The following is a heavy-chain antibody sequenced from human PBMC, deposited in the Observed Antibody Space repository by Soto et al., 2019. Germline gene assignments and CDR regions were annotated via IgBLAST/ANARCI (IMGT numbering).Heavy chain of an antibody. CDR1: GFTFSSFG. CDR3: ARGDDYADYGLGY. D-gene: IGHD4-17*01. V-gene: IGHV3-33*01. CDR2: IWYDGSDK. Sequence: QVQLVESGGGVVQPGRSLRLSCAASGFTFSSFGIHWVRQAPGKGMEWVTVIWYDGSDKYYGDSVKGRFTISRDNSKNTVDLQMNSLRADDTGVYYCARGDDYADYGLGYWGQGTLVTVSS. J-gene: IGHJ4*02.